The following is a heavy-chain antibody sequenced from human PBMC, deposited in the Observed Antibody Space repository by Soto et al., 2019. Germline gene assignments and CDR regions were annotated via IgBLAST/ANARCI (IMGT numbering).Heavy chain of an antibody. V-gene: IGHV4-39*02. CDR2: IYYTGST. CDR3: ARDSGDYYFDY. J-gene: IGHJ4*02. CDR1: GGSINSSDYR. D-gene: IGHD2-21*01. Sequence: SETLSLTCSVSGGSINSSDYRWGWIRQSPGKGLVWIATIYYTGSTHYNPSLQSRVAMSVDTSKNQFSLRLSSVTAADVAVYYCARDSGDYYFDYWGQGALVTVSS.